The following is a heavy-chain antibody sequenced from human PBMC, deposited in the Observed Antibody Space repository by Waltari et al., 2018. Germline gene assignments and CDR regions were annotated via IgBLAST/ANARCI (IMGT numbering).Heavy chain of an antibody. D-gene: IGHD3-10*01. Sequence: QVQLQESGPGLVKPSETLSLTCAVSGYSISSGYYWGWIRQPPGKGLEWIGSIYHSGSTYYNPSLKSRVTISVDTSKNQFSLKLSSVTAADTAMYYCARHKTVALFGELLNHDAFDIWGQGTMVTVSS. CDR3: ARHKTVALFGELLNHDAFDI. CDR1: GYSISSGYY. V-gene: IGHV4-38-2*01. J-gene: IGHJ3*02. CDR2: IYHSGST.